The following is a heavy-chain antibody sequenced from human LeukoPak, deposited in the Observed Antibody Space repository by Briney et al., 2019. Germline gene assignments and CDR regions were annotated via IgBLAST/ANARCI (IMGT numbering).Heavy chain of an antibody. D-gene: IGHD3-3*01. CDR1: GYTFSSND. CDR2: ITPIFGTA. V-gene: IGHV1-69*13. J-gene: IGHJ6*02. CDR3: ARDPSIFGVVTWSYGMDV. Sequence: SVKVSCKASGYTFSSNDINWVRQATGQGLEWMGGITPIFGTANYAQKFQGRVTITAVESMSTAYMELSSLRSEDTAVYYCARDPSIFGVVTWSYGMDVWGQGTTVTVSS.